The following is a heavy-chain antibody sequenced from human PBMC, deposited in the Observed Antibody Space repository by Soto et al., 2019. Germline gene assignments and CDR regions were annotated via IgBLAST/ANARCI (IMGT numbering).Heavy chain of an antibody. CDR3: TTASQWLPPYS. V-gene: IGHV1-2*02. D-gene: IGHD6-19*01. CDR2: IKPNSGDT. Sequence: QVRLVQSGAEVKKPGASVKVSCKASGYSFTAFHIHWVRQAPGQGLEWMGSIKPNSGDTHFAQQFQGRVTMTRDTSTNTAYMERSSLRADDTAVYYCTTASQWLPPYSWGQGALVTVSS. J-gene: IGHJ4*02. CDR1: GYSFTAFH.